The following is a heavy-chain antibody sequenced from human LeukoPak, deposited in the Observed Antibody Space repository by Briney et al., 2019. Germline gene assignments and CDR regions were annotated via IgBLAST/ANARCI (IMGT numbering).Heavy chain of an antibody. CDR2: IKQDGSEK. J-gene: IGHJ4*02. Sequence: GGSLRLSCAASGFTFSSYWMSWVRQAPGKGLEWVANIKQDGSEKYYVDSVKGRFTISRDNAKNSLYLQMNSLRAEDTAVYYCAKDSGDSSSWSNFDYWGQGTLVTVSS. D-gene: IGHD6-13*01. CDR3: AKDSGDSSSWSNFDY. CDR1: GFTFSSYW. V-gene: IGHV3-7*03.